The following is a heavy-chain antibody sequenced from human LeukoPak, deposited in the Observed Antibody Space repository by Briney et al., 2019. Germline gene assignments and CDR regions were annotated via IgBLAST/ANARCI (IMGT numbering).Heavy chain of an antibody. J-gene: IGHJ5*02. CDR1: GGSISSTTDY. CDR2: IFYSGTT. Sequence: SETLSLTCTVSGGSISSTTDYWAWIRQPPGKGLEWIGSIFYSGTTYYNPSLKSRVTISVDTSKNQFSLKLTSVTAADTAVYYCARHVNTTTGAPIGWFDPWGQGTLVTVSS. D-gene: IGHD2/OR15-2a*01. CDR3: ARHVNTTTGAPIGWFDP. V-gene: IGHV4-39*01.